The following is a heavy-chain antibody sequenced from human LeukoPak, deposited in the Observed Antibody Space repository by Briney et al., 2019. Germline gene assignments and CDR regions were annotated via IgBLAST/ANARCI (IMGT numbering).Heavy chain of an antibody. J-gene: IGHJ6*03. CDR1: GGSFSGYY. D-gene: IGHD2-8*02. V-gene: IGHV4-34*01. Sequence: SETLSLTCAVYGGSFSGYYWSWIHQPPGKRLEWIGEINHSGSTNYNPSLKSRVTISVDTSKNQFSLKLSSVTAADTAVYYCARGRYWGYYYYMDVWGKGTTVTVSS. CDR3: ARGRYWGYYYYMDV. CDR2: INHSGST.